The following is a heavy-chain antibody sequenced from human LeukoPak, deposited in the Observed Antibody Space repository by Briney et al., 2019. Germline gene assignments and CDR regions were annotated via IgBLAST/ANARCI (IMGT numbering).Heavy chain of an antibody. CDR2: ISSSSSYI. CDR3: ARVRSQFGTDAFDI. CDR1: GFTFSSYS. Sequence: GGSLRLSCAASGFTFSSYSMNWVRQAPGKGLEWVSSISSSSSYIYYADSVKGRFTISRDNAKNSLCLQMNSLRAEDTAVYYCARVRSQFGTDAFDIWGQGTMVTVSS. D-gene: IGHD3-10*01. V-gene: IGHV3-21*01. J-gene: IGHJ3*02.